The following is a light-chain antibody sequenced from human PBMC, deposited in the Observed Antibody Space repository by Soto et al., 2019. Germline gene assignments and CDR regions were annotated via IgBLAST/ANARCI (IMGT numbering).Light chain of an antibody. V-gene: IGKV3-15*01. J-gene: IGKJ2*01. CDR1: QSVSSN. CDR2: GAS. Sequence: EVGMTQSPASLSVSPGERATLSCGASQSVSSNLAWYQQKPGQAPRLLIYGASTRATGVPARFSGSGSGTEFTLTISSLQSEDFAVYYCQQYNIGYTFGQGTKLEIK. CDR3: QQYNIGYT.